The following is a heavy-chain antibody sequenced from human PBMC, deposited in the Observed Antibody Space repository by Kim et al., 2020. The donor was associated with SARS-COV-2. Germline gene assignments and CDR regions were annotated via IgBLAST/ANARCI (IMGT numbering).Heavy chain of an antibody. D-gene: IGHD3-10*01. Sequence: SETLYLTCAVSGGSISSSNWWSWVRQPPGKGLEWIGEIYHSGSTNYNPSLKSRVTISVDKSKNQFSLKLSSVTAADTAVYYCGRLVRGAYYYYGMDVWGQGTTVTVSS. J-gene: IGHJ6*02. CDR2: IYHSGST. CDR1: GGSISSSNW. CDR3: GRLVRGAYYYYGMDV. V-gene: IGHV4-4*02.